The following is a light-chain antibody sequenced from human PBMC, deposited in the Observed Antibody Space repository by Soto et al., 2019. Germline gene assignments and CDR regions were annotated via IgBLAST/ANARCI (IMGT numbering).Light chain of an antibody. CDR1: QSISTF. CDR2: AAS. CDR3: QQSDSTPYT. V-gene: IGKV1-39*01. Sequence: DIQMTQSPSSLSASVGDRVTINCRASQSISTFLNWYQQKPGQAPKVLISAASTLQSGVPSRFSGRGSGTAFTLTISCLQPEDFATYYCQQSDSTPYTFGQGTTLE. J-gene: IGKJ2*01.